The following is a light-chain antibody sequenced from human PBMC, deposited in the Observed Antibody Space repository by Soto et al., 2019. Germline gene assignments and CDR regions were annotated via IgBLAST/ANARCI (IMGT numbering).Light chain of an antibody. Sequence: QSVLTQPPSASGSLGQSVTISCTGTSSDVGGYNYVSWYQQHPGKAPKLMIYEVSKCPSGVPDRFSGSKSGNTASLTVSGLQADDEADYYCSSYAGRNNVIFGGGTKVTVL. V-gene: IGLV2-8*01. CDR3: SSYAGRNNVI. CDR1: SSDVGGYNY. CDR2: EVS. J-gene: IGLJ2*01.